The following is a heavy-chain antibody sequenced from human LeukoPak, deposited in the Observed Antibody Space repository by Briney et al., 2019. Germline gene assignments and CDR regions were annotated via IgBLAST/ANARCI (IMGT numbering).Heavy chain of an antibody. V-gene: IGHV4-61*02. CDR2: IYTSGST. Sequence: SQTLSLTCTVSGGSISSHNYFWTWIRQPAGKGLEWIGRIYTSGSTNYNPSLKSRVTISLDMSKNQFSLELTSVTAADTAVYYCARSSGYSGYDYPGAFDIWGQGTMVTVSS. D-gene: IGHD5-12*01. CDR3: ARSSGYSGYDYPGAFDI. J-gene: IGHJ3*02. CDR1: GGSISSHNYF.